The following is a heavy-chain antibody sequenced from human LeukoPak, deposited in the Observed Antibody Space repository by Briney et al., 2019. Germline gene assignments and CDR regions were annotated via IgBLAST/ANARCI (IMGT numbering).Heavy chain of an antibody. CDR3: ARLRDDSSGYYIFDY. D-gene: IGHD3-22*01. J-gene: IGHJ4*02. CDR2: IDWDGGK. Sequence: SGPALVKPTQTLTLTCTLPGFSLSTSGMCVSWIRQPPGKALEWLARIDWDGGKYYSTSLKTRLTISKDTSKNQVVLTMTNMDPVDTATYYCARLRDDSSGYYIFDYWGQGTLVTVSS. CDR1: GFSLSTSGMC. V-gene: IGHV2-70*11.